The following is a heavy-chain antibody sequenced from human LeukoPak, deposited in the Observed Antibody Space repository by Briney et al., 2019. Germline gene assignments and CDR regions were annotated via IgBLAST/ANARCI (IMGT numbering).Heavy chain of an antibody. CDR3: AREGPGASSFDY. D-gene: IGHD1-26*01. J-gene: IGHJ4*02. CDR2: ISYDGSNK. Sequence: GGSLRLSCAASGFTFSRYGMHWVRQAPGKGLEWVAVISYDGSNKYYADSVKGRFTISRDNSKDTLYLQMNSLRAEDTAVYYCAREGPGASSFDYWGQGTLVTVSS. CDR1: GFTFSRYG. V-gene: IGHV3-30*03.